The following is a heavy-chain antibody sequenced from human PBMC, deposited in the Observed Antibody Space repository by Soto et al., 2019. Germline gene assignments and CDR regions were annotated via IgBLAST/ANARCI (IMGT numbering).Heavy chain of an antibody. V-gene: IGHV4-34*01. J-gene: IGHJ5*02. CDR1: GGSVNGYY. CDR3: ATRITVFGLLIPPFDP. Sequence: SETLSLTCAVYGGSVNGYYWNWIRQPPGKGLEWIGEINHTGGSHYNPSFKSRVTMSVDTSKNQFSLRLSSVTAADTAIYYCATRITVFGLLIPPFDPWGQGTQVTVA. CDR2: INHTGGS. D-gene: IGHD3-3*01.